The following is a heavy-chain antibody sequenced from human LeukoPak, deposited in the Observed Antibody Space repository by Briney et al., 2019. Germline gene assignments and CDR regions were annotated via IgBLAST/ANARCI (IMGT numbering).Heavy chain of an antibody. Sequence: PGGSLRLSCAASGFTFSSYWMSWVRQAPGKGLEWVANIKQDGSEKYYVDSVKGRFTISRDNAKNSLYLQMNSLRAEDTAVYYCARESWSGYSYGYSSFLDYWGQGTLVTVSS. J-gene: IGHJ4*02. CDR2: IKQDGSEK. V-gene: IGHV3-7*01. D-gene: IGHD5-18*01. CDR1: GFTFSSYW. CDR3: ARESWSGYSYGYSSFLDY.